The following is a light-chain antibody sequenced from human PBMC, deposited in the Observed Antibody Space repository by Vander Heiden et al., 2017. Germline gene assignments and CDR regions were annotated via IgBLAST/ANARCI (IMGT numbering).Light chain of an antibody. Sequence: DIQMTQSPSSLSASVGDRVTITCRASQSISSYLHWYQQKPGKAPKLLIYAASSLQSGVPSRFSGSGSGTDFTLAISRRQPEDFATYYCQQSYSTPQTFGQGTKVEIK. J-gene: IGKJ1*01. V-gene: IGKV1-39*01. CDR2: AAS. CDR3: QQSYSTPQT. CDR1: QSISSY.